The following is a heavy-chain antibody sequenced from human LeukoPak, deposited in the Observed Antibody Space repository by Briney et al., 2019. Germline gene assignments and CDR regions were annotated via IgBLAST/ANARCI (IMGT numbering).Heavy chain of an antibody. CDR3: VKDLGRYRNNCFDY. J-gene: IGHJ4*02. V-gene: IGHV3-23*01. D-gene: IGHD1-26*01. CDR2: ISGSGGGT. Sequence: GGSLRLSCAISGFSFSSYAMSWVRQAPGKGLEWVSTISGSGGGTYYADSVKGRFTISRDDSKNTLYLQMNSLRAEGTAVYYCVKDLGRYRNNCFDYWGQGTLVTVSS. CDR1: GFSFSSYA.